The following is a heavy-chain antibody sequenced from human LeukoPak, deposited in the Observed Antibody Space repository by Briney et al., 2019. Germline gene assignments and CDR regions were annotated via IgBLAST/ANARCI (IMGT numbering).Heavy chain of an antibody. V-gene: IGHV3-30*02. D-gene: IGHD5-12*01. Sequence: PGGSLRLSCAASGFTFSSYGMHWVRQAPGKGLEWVAFIRDDGSNKYYADSVKGRFTISRDNSKNTLYLQMDSLRAEDTSVYYCAKDFDGYTYSILDYWGQGTLVTVSS. CDR1: GFTFSSYG. CDR3: AKDFDGYTYSILDY. J-gene: IGHJ4*02. CDR2: IRDDGSNK.